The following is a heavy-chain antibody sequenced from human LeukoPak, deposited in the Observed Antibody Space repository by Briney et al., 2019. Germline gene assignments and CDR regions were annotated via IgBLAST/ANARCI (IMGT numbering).Heavy chain of an antibody. J-gene: IGHJ4*02. CDR3: ARGPYTSGWFSLDY. CDR1: GGSISSYY. D-gene: IGHD6-19*01. V-gene: IGHV4-4*07. CDR2: IYNSGNT. Sequence: SETLSLTCTVSGGSISSYYWSWIRQPAGKGLEWIGRIYNSGNTNYNPSLKSRVTMSVDTSKNQFSLKMSSVTAADPAVYYCARGPYTSGWFSLDYWGQGTLVTVSS.